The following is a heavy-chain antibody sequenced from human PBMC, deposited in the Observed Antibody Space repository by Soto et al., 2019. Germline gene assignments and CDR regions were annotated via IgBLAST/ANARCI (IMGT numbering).Heavy chain of an antibody. CDR3: ARDGTVVVVAATEYYYYYMDV. CDR1: GYTFTSYG. Sequence: QVQLVQSGAEVKKPGASVKVSCKASGYTFTSYGISWVRQAPGQGLEWMGWISAYNGNTNYAQKLQGRVTMTTDKSTSTAYMELRSLRSDDTAVYYCARDGTVVVVAATEYYYYYMDVWGKGTTVTVSS. J-gene: IGHJ6*03. D-gene: IGHD2-15*01. CDR2: ISAYNGNT. V-gene: IGHV1-18*01.